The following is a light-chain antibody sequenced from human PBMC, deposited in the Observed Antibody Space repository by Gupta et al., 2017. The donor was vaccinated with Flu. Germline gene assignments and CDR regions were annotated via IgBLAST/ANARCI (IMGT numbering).Light chain of an antibody. J-gene: IGLJ2*01. CDR3: ATWDDNLNGPV. CDR2: TNN. Sequence: QSVLTQPPSASGTPGQRVTISCSGSTSNIGGNTVTWYQQLPGSAPKLLIYTNNQRPSGVPDRFSGSKSGTSASLAISGLQSEDEAHYYCATWDDNLNGPVFGGGTKLTV. CDR1: TSNIGGNT. V-gene: IGLV1-44*01.